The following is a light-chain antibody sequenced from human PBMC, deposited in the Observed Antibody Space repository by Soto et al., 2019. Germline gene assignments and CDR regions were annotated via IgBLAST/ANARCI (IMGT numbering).Light chain of an antibody. CDR3: CSYASGSTWV. J-gene: IGLJ3*02. V-gene: IGLV2-23*01. Sequence: QSALTQPASVSGSPGQSITISCTGTSSDVGSHNLVSWYQQHPGKSPKIIISEDSKRPSGISNRFSGSKSGNTASLTISGLQAEDEADYYCCSYASGSTWVFGGGPKLTVL. CDR2: EDS. CDR1: SSDVGSHNL.